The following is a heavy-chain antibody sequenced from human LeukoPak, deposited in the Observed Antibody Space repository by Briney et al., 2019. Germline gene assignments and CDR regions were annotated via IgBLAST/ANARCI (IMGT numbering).Heavy chain of an antibody. CDR2: IYYSGST. V-gene: IGHV4-39*01. D-gene: IGHD2-2*01. CDR1: GGSISSSGYY. J-gene: IGHJ4*02. Sequence: SETLSLTCTVSGGSISSSGYYWGWIRQPPGKELEWIGTIYYSGSTYYNPSLKSRVTISVDTSKNQFSLKLSSVTAADTAVYYCARRAVVPAAVSYFDNWGQGTLVTVSS. CDR3: ARRAVVPAAVSYFDN.